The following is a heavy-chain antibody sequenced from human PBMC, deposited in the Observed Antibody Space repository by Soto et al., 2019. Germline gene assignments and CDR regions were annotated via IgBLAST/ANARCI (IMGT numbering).Heavy chain of an antibody. J-gene: IGHJ6*02. V-gene: IGHV4-61*01. CDR2: IYYSGST. CDR3: ARGRGGGYCSGGSCYWRADYYYYYGMDV. CDR1: GGSVSSGSYY. Sequence: PSGTLALTCTVSGGSVSSGSYYWSWIRQPPGKGLEWIGYIYYSGSTNYNPSLKSRVTISVDTSKNQFSPKLSSVTAADTAVYYCARGRGGGYCSGGSCYWRADYYYYYGMDVWGQGTTVTVSS. D-gene: IGHD2-15*01.